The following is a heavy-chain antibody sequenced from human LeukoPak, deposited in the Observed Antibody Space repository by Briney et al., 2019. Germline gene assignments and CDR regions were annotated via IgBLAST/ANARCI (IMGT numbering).Heavy chain of an antibody. CDR2: IKQDGSEK. CDR3: ARMAHFGDYLLDY. D-gene: IGHD4-17*01. V-gene: IGHV3-7*01. J-gene: IGHJ4*02. CDR1: GFTFSSYW. Sequence: GGSLRLSCAASGFTFSSYWMSWVRQAPGKGLEWVASIKQDGSEKYYVDSVKGRFTISRDNAKNSLYLQMNSLRAEDTAVYYCARMAHFGDYLLDYWGQGALVTVSS.